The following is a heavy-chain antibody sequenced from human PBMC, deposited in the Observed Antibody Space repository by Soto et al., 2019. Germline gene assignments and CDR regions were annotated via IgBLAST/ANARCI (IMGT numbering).Heavy chain of an antibody. CDR1: GFMFSNHG. CDR2: IWSDGNNR. CDR3: VRGDNWNDEASDY. Sequence: PGGSLRLSCAASGFMFSNHGMHWVRQAPGKGLEWVAVIWSDGNNRYYADSVKGRFTISRDNSKKTLYLQINSQRAEDTAVYYCVRGDNWNDEASDYWGQGT. V-gene: IGHV3-33*01. J-gene: IGHJ4*02. D-gene: IGHD1-1*01.